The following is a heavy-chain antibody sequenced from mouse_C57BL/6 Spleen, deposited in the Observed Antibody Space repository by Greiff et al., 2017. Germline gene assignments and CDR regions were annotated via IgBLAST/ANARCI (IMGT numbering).Heavy chain of an antibody. D-gene: IGHD1-1*01. J-gene: IGHJ1*03. CDR2: IDPSDSET. CDR1: GYTFTSYW. Sequence: VQVVESGAELVRPGSSVKLSCKASGYTFTSYWMHWVKQRPIQGLEWIGNIDPSDSETHYNQKFKDKATLTVDKSSSTAYMQLSSLTSEDSAVYYCARWKDYGTHWYFDVWGTGTTVTVSS. CDR3: ARWKDYGTHWYFDV. V-gene: IGHV1-52*01.